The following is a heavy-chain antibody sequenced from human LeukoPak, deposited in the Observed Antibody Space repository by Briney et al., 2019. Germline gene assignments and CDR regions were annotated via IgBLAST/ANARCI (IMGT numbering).Heavy chain of an antibody. CDR1: GVSINTCCYY. D-gene: IGHD5-18*01. J-gene: IGHJ4*02. Sequence: SETLSLTCDVSGVSINTCCYYWTWIRPPPGKGLEWIGYKYYSGSTRYNSSLRSRLTISLDTSKNQFSLRLTSVTAADKAVYYCARGRSYGFDFDSWGPGTLVIVSS. CDR2: KYYSGST. CDR3: ARGRSYGFDFDS. V-gene: IGHV4-61*01.